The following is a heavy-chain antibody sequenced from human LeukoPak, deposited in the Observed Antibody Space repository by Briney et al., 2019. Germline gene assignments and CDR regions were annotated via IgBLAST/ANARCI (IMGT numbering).Heavy chain of an antibody. CDR1: GGSISRYY. Sequence: SETLSLTCTVSGGSISRYYWSWIRQPPGKGLEWIGYIYYSGSTNYNPSLKSRVTISVDTSKNQFSLKLSSVTAADTAVYYCARLYYDSRGYYWFDRWGQGTLVTVSS. V-gene: IGHV4-59*01. CDR3: ARLYYDSRGYYWFDR. D-gene: IGHD3-22*01. J-gene: IGHJ5*02. CDR2: IYYSGST.